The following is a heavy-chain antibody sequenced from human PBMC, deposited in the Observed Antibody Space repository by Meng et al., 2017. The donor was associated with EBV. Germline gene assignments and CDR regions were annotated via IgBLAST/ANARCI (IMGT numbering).Heavy chain of an antibody. V-gene: IGHV1-18*01. J-gene: IGHJ5*02. Sequence: QGQRVQSGAEVKKPGASVKAACKASGYTFTGYGISWVRQAPGQGLEWMGWISAYNGNTNYAQKLQGRVTMTTDTSTSTAYMELRSLRSDDTAVYYCARETSGYDFNWFDPWGQGTLVTVSS. CDR1: GYTFTGYG. D-gene: IGHD5-12*01. CDR3: ARETSGYDFNWFDP. CDR2: ISAYNGNT.